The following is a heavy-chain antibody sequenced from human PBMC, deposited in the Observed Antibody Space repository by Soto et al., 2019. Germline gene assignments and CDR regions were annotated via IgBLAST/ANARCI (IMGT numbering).Heavy chain of an antibody. Sequence: ASVKVSCKASGYIFTNYAMHWVRQAPGQGLEWMGWISAYNGNTNYAQKLQGRVTMTTDTSTSTAYMELRSLRSDDTAVYYCARDAAVGLFDYWGQGTLVTVSS. CDR2: ISAYNGNT. CDR3: ARDAAVGLFDY. J-gene: IGHJ4*02. CDR1: GYIFTNYA. D-gene: IGHD1-26*01. V-gene: IGHV1-18*01.